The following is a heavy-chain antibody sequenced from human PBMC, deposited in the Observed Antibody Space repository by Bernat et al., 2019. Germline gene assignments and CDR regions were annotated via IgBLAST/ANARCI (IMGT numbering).Heavy chain of an antibody. CDR3: ARGFTESKYYSYYFRMDV. CDR1: GFTSSSYD. J-gene: IGHJ6*02. CDR2: IGTAGDT. Sequence: GGGLVQPAGSLRLSCAASGFTSSSYDMHWVRQATGKGLEWVSAIGTAGDTYYPGSVKGRFTISRENAKNSLYLQMNSLRAGDTAVYYCARGFTESKYYSYYFRMDVCGRWTTVTVS. V-gene: IGHV3-13*04.